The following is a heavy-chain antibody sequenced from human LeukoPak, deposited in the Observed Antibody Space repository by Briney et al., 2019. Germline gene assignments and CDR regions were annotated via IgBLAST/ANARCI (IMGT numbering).Heavy chain of an antibody. V-gene: IGHV4-39*01. CDR2: IYYGGST. CDR1: GGSITSSTYF. CDR3: ARQPYSDNWYRWFDP. D-gene: IGHD6-13*01. Sequence: SETLSLTCTVSGGSITSSTYFWGWIRQPPGKGLEWIGSIYYGGSTYYNPSLRSRVTISVDTSKNQFSLKLSSVTAADTALYYCARQPYSDNWYRWFDPWGQGTLVTVSS. J-gene: IGHJ5*02.